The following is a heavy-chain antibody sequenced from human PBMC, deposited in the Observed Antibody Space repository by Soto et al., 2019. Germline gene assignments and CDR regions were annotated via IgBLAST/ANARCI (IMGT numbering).Heavy chain of an antibody. J-gene: IGHJ2*01. CDR2: ISYDGSNK. Sequence: GGSLRLSCAASGFTFSSYGMHWVRQAPGKGLEWVAVISYDGSNKYYADSVKGRFTISRDNSKNTLYLQMNSLRAEDTAVYYCAKDYGDYVPIGSWYFDLWGRGTLVTVSS. CDR1: GFTFSSYG. V-gene: IGHV3-30*18. D-gene: IGHD4-17*01. CDR3: AKDYGDYVPIGSWYFDL.